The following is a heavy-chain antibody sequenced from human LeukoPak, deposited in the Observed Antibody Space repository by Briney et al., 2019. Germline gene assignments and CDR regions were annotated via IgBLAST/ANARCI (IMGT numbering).Heavy chain of an antibody. D-gene: IGHD3-16*01. V-gene: IGHV4-34*01. CDR1: GGSFSGYY. CDR3: ARGSPWGRGGLYFAS. CDR2: INHSGST. J-gene: IGHJ4*02. Sequence: SETLSLTCAVYGGSFSGYYWSWIRQPPGKGLEWIGEINHSGSTNYNPSLKSRVTISVDTSKNQFSLKLSSVTAADTAVYYCARGSPWGRGGLYFASWGQGPLSPSPQ.